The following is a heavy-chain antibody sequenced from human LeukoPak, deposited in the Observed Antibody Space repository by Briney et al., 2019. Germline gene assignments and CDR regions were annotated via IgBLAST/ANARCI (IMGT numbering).Heavy chain of an antibody. Sequence: GASVKVSCKASGGTFSSYAISWVRQAPGQGLEWMGGIIPIFGTANYAQKFQGRVTMTEDTSTDTAYMELSSLRSEDTAVYYCATEVVAEIANWYFDLWGRGTLVTVSS. CDR2: IIPIFGTA. CDR3: ATEVVAEIANWYFDL. J-gene: IGHJ2*01. D-gene: IGHD5-12*01. CDR1: GGTFSSYA. V-gene: IGHV1-69*06.